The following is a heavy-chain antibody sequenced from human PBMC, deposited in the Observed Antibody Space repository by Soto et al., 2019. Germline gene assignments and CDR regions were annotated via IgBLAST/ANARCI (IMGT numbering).Heavy chain of an antibody. CDR1: GFTFSSYA. CDR3: ARDLADDFWSGLPRYGMDV. J-gene: IGHJ6*02. CDR2: ISYDGSNK. Sequence: GGSLRLSCAASGFTFSSYAMHWVRQAPGKELEWVAVISYDGSNKYYADSVKGRFTISRDNSKNTLYLQMNSLRAEDTAVYYCARDLADDFWSGLPRYGMDVWGQGTTVTVSS. D-gene: IGHD3-3*01. V-gene: IGHV3-30-3*01.